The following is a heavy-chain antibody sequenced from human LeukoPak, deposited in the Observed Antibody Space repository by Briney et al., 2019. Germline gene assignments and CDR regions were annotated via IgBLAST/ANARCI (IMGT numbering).Heavy chain of an antibody. V-gene: IGHV1-24*01. D-gene: IGHD5-18*01. J-gene: IGHJ4*02. CDR1: GYTLTELS. CDR2: FDPEDGET. Sequence: ASVKVSCKVSGYTLTELSMHWLRQAPGKGVEWMGGFDPEDGETIYAQKFQGRVTMTEDTSTDTAYMELSSLSSEDTAVYYCATARGYRVYYFDYWGQGTLVTVSS. CDR3: ATARGYRVYYFDY.